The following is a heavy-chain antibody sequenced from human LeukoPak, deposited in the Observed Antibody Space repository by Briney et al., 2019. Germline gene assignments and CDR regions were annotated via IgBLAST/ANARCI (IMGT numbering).Heavy chain of an antibody. Sequence: SETLSLTCAVYGGSFSGYYWSWIRQPPGKGLEWIGEINHSGSTNYNPSLKSRVTISVDTSKNQFSLKLSSVTAADTAVYYCARLDHSSSWYVDYWGQGTLVTVSS. CDR2: INHSGST. J-gene: IGHJ4*02. CDR3: ARLDHSSSWYVDY. V-gene: IGHV4-34*01. D-gene: IGHD6-13*01. CDR1: GGSFSGYY.